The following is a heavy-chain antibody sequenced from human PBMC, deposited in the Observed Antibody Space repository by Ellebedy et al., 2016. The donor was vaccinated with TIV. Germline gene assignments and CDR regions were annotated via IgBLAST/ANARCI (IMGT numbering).Heavy chain of an antibody. CDR1: GFSFSRYW. CDR3: VRDFDF. V-gene: IGHV3-7*03. J-gene: IGHJ4*02. Sequence: GGSLRLXCAASGFSFSRYWMSWVRQAPGKGLEWVANIKQDGSEKYYVDSVKGRFTISRDNAKNSLYLQMTSLRAEDTAVYYCVRDFDFWGQGTLVTVSS. CDR2: IKQDGSEK.